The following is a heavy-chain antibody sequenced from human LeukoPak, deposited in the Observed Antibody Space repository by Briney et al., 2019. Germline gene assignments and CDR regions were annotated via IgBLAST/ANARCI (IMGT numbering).Heavy chain of an antibody. Sequence: ASVKVSCKASGYTFTSYYMNWVRQAPGQGLEWMGWINPNSGGTNYAQKFQGRVTITRDTSASTAYMELSSLRSEDMAVYYCARDGMAGVDYWGQGTLVTVSS. D-gene: IGHD5-24*01. J-gene: IGHJ4*02. CDR3: ARDGMAGVDY. CDR1: GYTFTSYY. V-gene: IGHV1-2*02. CDR2: INPNSGGT.